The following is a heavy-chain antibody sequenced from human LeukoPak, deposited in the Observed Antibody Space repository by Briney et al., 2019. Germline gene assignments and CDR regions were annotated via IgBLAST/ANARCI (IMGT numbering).Heavy chain of an antibody. Sequence: GGSLRLSCAASGFTFSSYDMHWVRQATGKGLEWVSAIGTAGDTYYPGSVKGRFTTSRENAKNSLYLQMNSLRAEDTAVYYCAREYQLLTGYYSMDVWGQGTTVTVSS. J-gene: IGHJ6*02. D-gene: IGHD2-2*01. CDR2: IGTAGDT. V-gene: IGHV3-13*01. CDR3: AREYQLLTGYYSMDV. CDR1: GFTFSSYD.